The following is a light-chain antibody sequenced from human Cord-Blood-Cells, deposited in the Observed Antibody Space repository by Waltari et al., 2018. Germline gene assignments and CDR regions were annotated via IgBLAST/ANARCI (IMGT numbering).Light chain of an antibody. CDR3: QQYYSTPWT. V-gene: IGKV4-1*01. Sequence: DIVMTQSPDSLAVSLGEGAPINRKSSKSVLYSSNNKNYLAWYQQKPGQPPKLLIYWASTRESGVPDRFSGSGSGTDFTLTISSLQAEDVAVYYCQQYYSTPWTFGQGTKVEIK. J-gene: IGKJ1*01. CDR2: WAS. CDR1: KSVLYSSNNKNY.